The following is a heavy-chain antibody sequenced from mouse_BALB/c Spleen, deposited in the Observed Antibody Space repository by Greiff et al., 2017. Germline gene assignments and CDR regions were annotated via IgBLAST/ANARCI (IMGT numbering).Heavy chain of an antibody. J-gene: IGHJ3*01. CDR2: ISYSGST. V-gene: IGHV3-8*02. Sequence: EVQLQESGPSLVKPSQTLSLTCSVTGDSITSGYWNWIRKFPGNKLEYMGYISYSGSTYYNTSLKSRISITRDTSKNQYYLQLISVTTEDTATYYCARSNYDYGVFADWGQGTLVTVSA. CDR1: GDSITSGY. CDR3: ARSNYDYGVFAD. D-gene: IGHD2-4*01.